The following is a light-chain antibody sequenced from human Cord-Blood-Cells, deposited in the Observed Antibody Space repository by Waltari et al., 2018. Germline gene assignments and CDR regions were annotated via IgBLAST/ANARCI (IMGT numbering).Light chain of an antibody. CDR2: DVS. CDR3: CSYAGSYTWV. J-gene: IGLJ3*02. CDR1: SSDVGGYNY. Sequence: HSALTQPRSVSGSPGQSVTISCTGTSSDVGGYNYVSWYQQQPGKAPKLMIYDVSKRPSGVPDRFSGSKSGNTASLTISGLQAEDEADYYCCSYAGSYTWVFGGGTKLTVL. V-gene: IGLV2-11*01.